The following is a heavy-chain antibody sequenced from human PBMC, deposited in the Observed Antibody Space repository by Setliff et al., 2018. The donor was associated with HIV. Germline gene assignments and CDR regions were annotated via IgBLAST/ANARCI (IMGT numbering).Heavy chain of an antibody. V-gene: IGHV4-34*01. J-gene: IGHJ4*02. CDR2: VNRGRRT. D-gene: IGHD3-22*01. Sequence: SETLSLTCAVYGGSFNGYYWSWIRQPPGRGLEWSGEVNRGRRTNYNSSLKSRVTISINTSRNQFSLTVRSVTAADTAVYYCAREIPYSYGGRGHPLWGQGTLVTVSS. CDR1: GGSFNGYY. CDR3: AREIPYSYGGRGHPL.